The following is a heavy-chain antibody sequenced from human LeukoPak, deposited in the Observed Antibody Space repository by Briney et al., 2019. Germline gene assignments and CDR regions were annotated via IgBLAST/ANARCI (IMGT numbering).Heavy chain of an antibody. CDR3: ARRNEYYDFPYYFDY. V-gene: IGHV3-33*01. CDR2: IWHDGSHK. Sequence: GGSLRLSCAASGFIFSSYGMNWVRQAPGKGLEWVAVIWHDGSHKFYADPVRGRFTISRDNSKNTLFLQIDSLEAEDTAVYYCARRNEYYDFPYYFDYWGRGTLVTVSS. D-gene: IGHD3-16*01. J-gene: IGHJ4*02. CDR1: GFIFSSYG.